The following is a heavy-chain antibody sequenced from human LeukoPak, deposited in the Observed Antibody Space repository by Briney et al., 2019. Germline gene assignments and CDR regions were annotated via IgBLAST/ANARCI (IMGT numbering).Heavy chain of an antibody. CDR2: ISSSGSTI. Sequence: GGSPRLSCAASGFTFSDYYMSWIRQAPGKGLEWVSYISSSGSTIYYADSVKGRFTISRDNAKNSLYLQMNSLRAEDTAVYYCARDQYYDSSGYYPGYWGQGTLVTVSS. CDR1: GFTFSDYY. CDR3: ARDQYYDSSGYYPGY. D-gene: IGHD3-22*01. V-gene: IGHV3-11*01. J-gene: IGHJ4*02.